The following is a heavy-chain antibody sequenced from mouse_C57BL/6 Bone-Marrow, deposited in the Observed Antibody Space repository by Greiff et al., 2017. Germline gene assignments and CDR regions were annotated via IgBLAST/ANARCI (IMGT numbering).Heavy chain of an antibody. V-gene: IGHV1-69*01. J-gene: IGHJ2*01. CDR2: IDPSDSYT. CDR3: ARRILLRYFDY. Sequence: VKLQQPGAELVMPGASVKLSCKASGYTFTSYWMHWVKQRPGQGLEWIGEIDPSDSYTNYNQKFKGKSTLTVDKSSSTAYMQLSSLTSEDSAVYYCARRILLRYFDYWDQGTTLTVSS. D-gene: IGHD1-1*01. CDR1: GYTFTSYW.